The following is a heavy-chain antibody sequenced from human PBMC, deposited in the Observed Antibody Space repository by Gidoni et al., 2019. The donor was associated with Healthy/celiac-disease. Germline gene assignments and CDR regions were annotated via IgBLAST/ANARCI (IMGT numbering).Heavy chain of an antibody. D-gene: IGHD3-22*01. J-gene: IGHJ2*01. V-gene: IGHV1-18*01. CDR2: ISAYNGNT. Sequence: LEWMGWISAYNGNTNYAQKLQCRVTMTTDTSTSTAYMELRSLRSDDTAVYYCARSDYYDSSGYANWYFDLWGRGTLVTVSS. CDR3: ARSDYYDSSGYANWYFDL.